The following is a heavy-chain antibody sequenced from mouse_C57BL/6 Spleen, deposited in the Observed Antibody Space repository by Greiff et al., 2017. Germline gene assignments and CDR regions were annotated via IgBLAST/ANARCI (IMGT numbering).Heavy chain of an antibody. CDR1: GYAFTNYL. Sequence: QVQLQQSGAELVRPGTSVKVSCKASGYAFTNYLIEWVKQRPGQGLEWIGVINPGSGGTNYNEKFKGKATLTADKSSSTAYMQLSSLTSEDSAVYFCARGRYGSSYDLFDYWGQGTTLTVSS. CDR3: ARGRYGSSYDLFDY. CDR2: INPGSGGT. D-gene: IGHD1-1*01. V-gene: IGHV1-54*01. J-gene: IGHJ2*01.